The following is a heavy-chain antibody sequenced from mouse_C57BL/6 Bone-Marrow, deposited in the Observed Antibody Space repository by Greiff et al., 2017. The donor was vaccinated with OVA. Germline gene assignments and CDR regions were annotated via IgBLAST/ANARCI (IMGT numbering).Heavy chain of an antibody. J-gene: IGHJ1*03. CDR2: IDPSDSYT. V-gene: IGHV1-69*01. CDR3: ARLVYWYFDD. Sequence: VQLQQPGAELVMPGASVKLSCKASGYTFTSYWMHWVKQRPGQGLEWIGEIDPSDSYTNYNQKFKGKSTLTVDKSSSTAYMQLSSLTSEDAAVYYCARLVYWYFDDWGTGTTVTVSS. CDR1: GYTFTSYW. D-gene: IGHD1-1*02.